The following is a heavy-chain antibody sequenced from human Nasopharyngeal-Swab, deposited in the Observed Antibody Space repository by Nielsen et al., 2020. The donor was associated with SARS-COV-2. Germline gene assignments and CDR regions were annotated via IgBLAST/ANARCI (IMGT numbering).Heavy chain of an antibody. Sequence: SETLSLTCTVSGGSISSGGYYWGWIRQHPGKGLEWIGYIYYSGSTYYNPSLKSRVTISVDTSKNQFSLKLSSVTAADTAVYYCARDRVVTPGLDYWGQGTLVTVSS. CDR2: IYYSGST. D-gene: IGHD4-23*01. CDR1: GGSISSGGYY. V-gene: IGHV4-31*03. J-gene: IGHJ4*02. CDR3: ARDRVVTPGLDY.